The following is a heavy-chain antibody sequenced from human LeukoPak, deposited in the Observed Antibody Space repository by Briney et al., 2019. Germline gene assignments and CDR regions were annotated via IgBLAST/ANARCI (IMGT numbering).Heavy chain of an antibody. J-gene: IGHJ4*02. Sequence: ASVKVSCKASGYTFTSYAMNWVRQAPGQGLEWMGWINTNTGNPTYAQGFTGRFVFSLDTSVSTAYLQISSLKAEDTAVYYCARDLYSSSWYSSDYFDYWGQGTLVTVSS. V-gene: IGHV7-4-1*02. D-gene: IGHD6-13*01. CDR1: GYTFTSYA. CDR3: ARDLYSSSWYSSDYFDY. CDR2: INTNTGNP.